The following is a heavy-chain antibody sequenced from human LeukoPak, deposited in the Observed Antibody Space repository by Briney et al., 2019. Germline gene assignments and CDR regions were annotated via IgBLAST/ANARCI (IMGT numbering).Heavy chain of an antibody. CDR3: ARAYYYDSSGYNNWFDP. V-gene: IGHV1-18*01. CDR1: GYTFTSYG. J-gene: IGHJ5*02. Sequence: CASVKVSCKASGYTFTSYGISWVRQAPGQGLEWMGWISAYNGNTNYAQKLQGRVTMTTDTSTSTAYMELRSLRSDDTAVYYCARAYYYDSSGYNNWFDPWGQGTLVTVSS. D-gene: IGHD3-22*01. CDR2: ISAYNGNT.